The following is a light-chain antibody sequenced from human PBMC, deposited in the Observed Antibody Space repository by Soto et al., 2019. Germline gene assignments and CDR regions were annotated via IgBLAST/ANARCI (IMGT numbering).Light chain of an antibody. Sequence: DIQMTQSPSSLAASVGDRVTISCRASQDMSTYVAWYQQKPGEAPKLLIYGASTLRSGVPSRFSGSESGAVFTLTISSLQPEDFATYYCQQLHSYPIPFGQGTRLAIK. J-gene: IGKJ5*01. CDR3: QQLHSYPIP. CDR1: QDMSTY. CDR2: GAS. V-gene: IGKV1-9*01.